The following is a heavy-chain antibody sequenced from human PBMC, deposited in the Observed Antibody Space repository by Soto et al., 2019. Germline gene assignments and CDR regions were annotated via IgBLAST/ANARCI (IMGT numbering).Heavy chain of an antibody. D-gene: IGHD3-22*01. CDR2: IWYDGSNK. V-gene: IGHV3-33*01. Sequence: GGSLRLSCAASGFTFSSYGMHWVRQAPGNGLEWVAVIWYDGSNKYYADSVKGRFTISRDNSKNTLYLQMNSLRAEDTAVYYCAREDYYYDSSGYYTHFDYWGQGTLVTVSS. J-gene: IGHJ4*02. CDR1: GFTFSSYG. CDR3: AREDYYYDSSGYYTHFDY.